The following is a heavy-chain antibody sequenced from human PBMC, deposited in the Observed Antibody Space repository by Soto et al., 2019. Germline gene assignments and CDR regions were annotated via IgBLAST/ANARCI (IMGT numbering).Heavy chain of an antibody. CDR3: ASRPLLPGAP. V-gene: IGHV3-53*01. D-gene: IGHD3-22*01. CDR2: IYSGGST. CDR1: GFTFSSND. J-gene: IGHJ3*01. Sequence: EVQLVESGGGLIQPGGSLRLSCEASGFTFSSNDMNWVRQAPGKGLEWVSIIYSGGSTYYADSVKGRFTISRDNSKNTLYLQMSSLRAEDTAVYYCASRPLLPGAPWGQGTMVTVSS.